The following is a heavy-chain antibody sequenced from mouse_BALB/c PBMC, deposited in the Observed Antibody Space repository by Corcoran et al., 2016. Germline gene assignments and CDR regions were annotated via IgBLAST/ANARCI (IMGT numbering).Heavy chain of an antibody. CDR1: RFSLSTSDMG. Sequence: QVTLKESGPGIRQPSQTLSLTCSFSRFSLSTSDMGVGWIRQPSGRGLEWLAHIWWDDVKRYDPALKSRLTNPKDTSNSQIFLKIASVDTADTAAYYCARTWDEGYFDYWGQGTTLTVSS. CDR3: ARTWDEGYFDY. CDR2: IWWDDVK. V-gene: IGHV8-8*01. D-gene: IGHD4-1*01. J-gene: IGHJ2*01.